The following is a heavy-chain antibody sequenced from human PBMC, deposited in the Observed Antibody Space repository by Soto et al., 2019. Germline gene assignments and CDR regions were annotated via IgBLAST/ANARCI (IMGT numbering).Heavy chain of an antibody. V-gene: IGHV3-49*04. Sequence: GGSLRLSCTTSGFTFGDYALSWVRQAPGKGLEWVGFIRRNAYGGTTDYTASVKGRFTISRDDSKSIAYLQMNSLRTEDTALYYCTRASSLDFDFWGQGTLVTVSS. J-gene: IGHJ4*02. CDR2: IRRNAYGGTT. D-gene: IGHD3-16*01. CDR3: TRASSLDFDF. CDR1: GFTFGDYA.